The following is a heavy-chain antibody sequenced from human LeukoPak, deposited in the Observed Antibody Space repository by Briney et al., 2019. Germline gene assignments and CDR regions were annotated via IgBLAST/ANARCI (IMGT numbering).Heavy chain of an antibody. CDR1: GFTLSSNY. J-gene: IGHJ6*02. V-gene: IGHV3-53*01. CDR3: ARDTVTTTFNYYYGMDV. Sequence: GGSLRLSCAASGFTLSSNYMSWVRPAPGEGLEWGSVIYSGGSTYYADSVKGRFTISRDNSKNTLYLQMNSLRAEDTAVYYCARDTVTTTFNYYYGMDVWGQGTTVTVSS. CDR2: IYSGGST. D-gene: IGHD4-17*01.